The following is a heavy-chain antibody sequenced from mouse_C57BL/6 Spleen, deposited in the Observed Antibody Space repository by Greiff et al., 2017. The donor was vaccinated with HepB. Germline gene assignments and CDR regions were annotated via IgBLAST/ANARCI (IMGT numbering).Heavy chain of an antibody. CDR2: IWRGGST. CDR1: GFSLTSYG. D-gene: IGHD2-14*01. V-gene: IGHV2-5*01. Sequence: VKLEESGPGLVQPSQSLSITCTVSGFSLTSYGVHWVRQSPGKGLEWLGVIWRGGSTDYNAAFMSRLSITKDNSKSQVFFKMNSLQADDTAIYDCAKKGMGGNYAMDYWGQGTSVTVSS. CDR3: AKKGMGGNYAMDY. J-gene: IGHJ4*01.